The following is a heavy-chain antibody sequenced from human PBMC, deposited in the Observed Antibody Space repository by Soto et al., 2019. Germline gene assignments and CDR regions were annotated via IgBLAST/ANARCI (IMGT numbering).Heavy chain of an antibody. CDR2: INPNSGDT. J-gene: IGHJ4*02. V-gene: IGHV1-2*02. CDR3: GVAGLPFEY. Sequence: QVQLVQSGAEVKKPGASVKVSCKASGYTFTGYYIHWVRQAPGQGLEWMALINPNSGDTNYGQKFQGRVTLTRDTSIKTVYMEVTSLRFYDTAVYYCGVAGLPFEYWGQGTLVTVFS. CDR1: GYTFTGYY. D-gene: IGHD6-19*01.